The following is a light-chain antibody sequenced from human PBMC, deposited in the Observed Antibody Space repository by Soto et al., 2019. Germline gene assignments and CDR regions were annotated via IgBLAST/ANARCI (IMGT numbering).Light chain of an antibody. CDR1: QSVRSNY. V-gene: IGKV3-20*01. CDR3: QQYGSSPLT. Sequence: EIVLTQSPDTLSLSPGERATLSCRASQSVRSNYLAWYQQKPGQAPRFLIYDASSRATGIPDRFSGSGSGTDFTLTISRLEPEDFAVYYCQQYGSSPLTFGGGPKVE. J-gene: IGKJ4*01. CDR2: DAS.